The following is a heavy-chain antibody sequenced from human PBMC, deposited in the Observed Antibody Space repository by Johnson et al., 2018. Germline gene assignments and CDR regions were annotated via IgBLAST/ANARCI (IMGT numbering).Heavy chain of an antibody. J-gene: IGHJ6*02. D-gene: IGHD2-21*01. V-gene: IGHV3-30*14. CDR3: ARGKVGINYYYGMDV. CDR2: ISYDGSNK. Sequence: QVQLVQSGGGVVQPGRSLRLSCAASGFTFSSYAMHWVRQAPGKGLEWVAVISYDGSNKYYADSVKGRFTISRDNFKNTLYLQMNSLSGEDTAVYYCARGKVGINYYYGMDVWGQGTTVTVSS. CDR1: GFTFSSYA.